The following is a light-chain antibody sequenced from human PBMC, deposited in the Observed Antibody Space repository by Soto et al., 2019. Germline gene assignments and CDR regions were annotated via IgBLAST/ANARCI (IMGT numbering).Light chain of an antibody. CDR1: QGISNY. CDR3: QKYNSAPRT. Sequence: DIQMTQSPSSLSASVGDRVTITCRASQGISNYLAWYQQKPGKVPKLLIYAASTLQSGVPSRFSGSGSGTXXXXXXXXXQPEDVATYYCQKYNSAPRTFGQGTKVEIK. CDR2: AAS. J-gene: IGKJ1*01. V-gene: IGKV1-27*01.